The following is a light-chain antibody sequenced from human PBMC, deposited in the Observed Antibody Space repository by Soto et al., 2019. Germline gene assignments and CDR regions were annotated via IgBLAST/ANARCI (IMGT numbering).Light chain of an antibody. CDR3: QSYENSLTAPYV. Sequence: QSVLTQPPSVSGAPGQRVTISCTGSSSDIGAGHGVHWYQQLPGTAPKLLIYGNTNRPSGVPDRFSASKSGTSASLTIAGLQDEDEADYYCQSYENSLTAPYVFGTGTKRTVL. CDR2: GNT. J-gene: IGLJ1*01. CDR1: SSDIGAGHG. V-gene: IGLV1-40*01.